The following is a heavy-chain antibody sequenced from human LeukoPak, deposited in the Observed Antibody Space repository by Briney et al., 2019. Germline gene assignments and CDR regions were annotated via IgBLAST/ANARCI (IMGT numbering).Heavy chain of an antibody. CDR3: ARDHSSGWYSDYFDY. Sequence: GGSLRLSCAASGFTFSSYGMHWVRQAPGKGLEWVAVIWYDGSNKYYADSVKGRFTISRDNSKNTLCLQMNSLRAEDTAVYYCARDHSSGWYSDYFDYWGQGTLVTVSS. CDR2: IWYDGSNK. V-gene: IGHV3-33*01. CDR1: GFTFSSYG. D-gene: IGHD6-19*01. J-gene: IGHJ4*02.